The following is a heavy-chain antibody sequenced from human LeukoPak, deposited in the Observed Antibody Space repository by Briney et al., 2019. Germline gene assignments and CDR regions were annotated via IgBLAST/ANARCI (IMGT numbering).Heavy chain of an antibody. J-gene: IGHJ6*02. D-gene: IGHD3-22*01. CDR3: AKRGERGSGSVYGTDV. Sequence: GRSLRLSCAASGFTFRSYGMHWVRQGPGKGLEWLAIISYDGNYKNYADSVKGRFTISRDNSENTLHLQMNSLRPADTAMYYCAKRGERGSGSVYGTDVWGQGTTVTVSS. V-gene: IGHV3-30*18. CDR1: GFTFRSYG. CDR2: ISYDGNYK.